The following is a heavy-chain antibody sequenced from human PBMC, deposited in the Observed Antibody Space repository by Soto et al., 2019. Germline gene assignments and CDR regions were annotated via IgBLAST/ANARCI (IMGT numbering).Heavy chain of an antibody. D-gene: IGHD3-22*01. V-gene: IGHV3-30*03. Sequence: QVQLVESGGGVVQPGRSLRLSCAASGFTFSSYVMHWLRQAPGKGLEWVALISHIESHNKQYGDSVKGRFTVSRDNSXDTIYLQMDSLRAEDAAVYYCATEDESSGHAGTFHHWGQGTLVTVSP. CDR1: GFTFSSYV. CDR2: ISHIESHNK. J-gene: IGHJ1*01. CDR3: ATEDESSGHAGTFHH.